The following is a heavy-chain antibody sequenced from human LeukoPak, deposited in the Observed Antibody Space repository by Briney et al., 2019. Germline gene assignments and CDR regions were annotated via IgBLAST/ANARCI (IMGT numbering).Heavy chain of an antibody. J-gene: IGHJ4*02. D-gene: IGHD5-18*01. CDR1: GFTFSSYS. CDR2: ISSSSSYI. Sequence: PGGSLRLSCAASGFTFSSYSMNWVRQAPGKGLEWVSSISSSSSYIYYADSVKGRFTISRDNAKNSLYLQMNSLRAADTAVYYCASPFVCVDTAMDAGCYFDYWGQGTLVTVSS. V-gene: IGHV3-21*01. CDR3: ASPFVCVDTAMDAGCYFDY.